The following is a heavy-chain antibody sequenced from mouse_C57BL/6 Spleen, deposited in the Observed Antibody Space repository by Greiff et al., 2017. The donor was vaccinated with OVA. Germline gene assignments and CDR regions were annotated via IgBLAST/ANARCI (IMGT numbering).Heavy chain of an antibody. Sequence: QVQLQQSGAELVRPGASVKLSCKASGYTFTDYYINWVKQRPGQGLEWIARIYPGSGNTYYNEKFKGKATLTAEKSSSTAYMQLSSLTSEDSAVYFGARGDGYDGYDWDYWGQGTTLTVSS. CDR2: IYPGSGNT. D-gene: IGHD2-2*01. CDR3: ARGDGYDGYDWDY. CDR1: GYTFTDYY. J-gene: IGHJ2*01. V-gene: IGHV1-76*01.